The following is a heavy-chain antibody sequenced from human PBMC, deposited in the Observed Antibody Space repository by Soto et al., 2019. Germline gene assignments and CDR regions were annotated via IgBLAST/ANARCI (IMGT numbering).Heavy chain of an antibody. Sequence: SETLSLTCTVSGGSISSGDYYWSWIRQPPGQGLEWIGYIYYSGSTYYNPSLKSRVTISVDTSKNQFSLKLSSVTAADTAVYYCARVGSTNSYYYYGVDVWGQGTTVTVSS. D-gene: IGHD2-2*01. CDR2: IYYSGST. CDR3: ARVGSTNSYYYYGVDV. J-gene: IGHJ6*02. V-gene: IGHV4-30-4*01. CDR1: GGSISSGDYY.